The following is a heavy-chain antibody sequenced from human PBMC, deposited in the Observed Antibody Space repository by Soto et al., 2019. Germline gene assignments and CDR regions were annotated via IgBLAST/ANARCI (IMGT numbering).Heavy chain of an antibody. D-gene: IGHD1-26*01. V-gene: IGHV4-34*01. Sequence: PSETLSLTCAVYGGSSSGYYWSWIRQPPGKGLEWIGEINHSGSTNYNPSLKSRVTISVDTSKNQFSLKLSSVTAADTAVYYCARGRGGGYYLAYWGQGTLVTVSS. CDR3: ARGRGGGYYLAY. J-gene: IGHJ4*02. CDR1: GGSSSGYY. CDR2: INHSGST.